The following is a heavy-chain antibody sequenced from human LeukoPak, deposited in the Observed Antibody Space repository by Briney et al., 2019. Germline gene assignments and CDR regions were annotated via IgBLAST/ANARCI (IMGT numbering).Heavy chain of an antibody. V-gene: IGHV3-7*01. Sequence: GGSLRLSCAASGFTFSSYWMSWVRQAPGKGLEWVANIKQDGSEKYYVDSVKGRFTISRDNAKNSLYLQMNSLRAEDTAVYYCARGLPVGRLGRNRRENWFDPWGQGTLVNVSS. CDR1: GFTFSSYW. CDR3: ARGLPVGRLGRNRRENWFDP. J-gene: IGHJ5*02. CDR2: IKQDGSEK. D-gene: IGHD1-14*01.